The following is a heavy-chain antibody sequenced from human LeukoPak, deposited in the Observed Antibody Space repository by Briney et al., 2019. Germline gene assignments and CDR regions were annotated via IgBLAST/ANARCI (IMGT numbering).Heavy chain of an antibody. CDR3: VRGGENSFDY. D-gene: IGHD3-10*01. Sequence: GTSLRLSCTASGFNFGRFGMHWVRQAPGQGPEWVAVLWFDGSKEFYAESVKGRFNISRDNSKDTLYLHMSNLRAGDTAMYYCVRGGENSFDYWGQGTLVTVSS. CDR1: GFNFGRFG. V-gene: IGHV3-33*01. CDR2: LWFDGSKE. J-gene: IGHJ4*02.